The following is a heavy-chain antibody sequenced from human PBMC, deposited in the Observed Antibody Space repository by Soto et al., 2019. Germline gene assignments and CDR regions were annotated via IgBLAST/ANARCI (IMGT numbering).Heavy chain of an antibody. CDR2: ISAKSGNT. D-gene: IGHD1-7*01. Sequence: QLVQSGAEVKKPGASVKVSCKASGYTFTTSGFNWVRQAPGQGLEWMGWISAKSGNTNYAQTLQGRVTMTTDTSTSTVYMELKSLTSDDTAIYYCTRAGASDWNYVSTSSWGQGTLVTVSS. CDR1: GYTFTTSG. CDR3: TRAGASDWNYVSTSS. V-gene: IGHV1-18*04. J-gene: IGHJ4*02.